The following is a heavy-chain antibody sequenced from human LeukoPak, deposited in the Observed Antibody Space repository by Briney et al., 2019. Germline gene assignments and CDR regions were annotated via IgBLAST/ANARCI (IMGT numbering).Heavy chain of an antibody. J-gene: IGHJ4*02. D-gene: IGHD4-17*01. CDR2: ISSSSSYI. CDR3: AAQKVYGDYGARCY. Sequence: GGSLRLSCAASGFTFSSYSMNWVRQAPGKGLEWVSSISSSSSYIYYADSVKGRFTISRDNAKNSLYLQMNSLRAEDTAVYYCAAQKVYGDYGARCYWGQGTLVTVSS. V-gene: IGHV3-21*01. CDR1: GFTFSSYS.